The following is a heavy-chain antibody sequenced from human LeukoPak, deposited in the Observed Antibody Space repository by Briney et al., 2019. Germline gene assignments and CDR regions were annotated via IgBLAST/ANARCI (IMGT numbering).Heavy chain of an antibody. CDR1: GASLSSYY. Sequence: SDTLSLTCSVSGASLSSYYLGWIRQSPGKRLEWLGYISDTGKTDYNPSLNRRGTIFLGTSKNRFSLRVPSVPAADAAAYYYFPRYYEPFDNWGQGTLVTVPS. CDR3: FPRYYEPFDN. V-gene: IGHV4-59*07. CDR2: ISDTGKT. D-gene: IGHD3-3*01. J-gene: IGHJ4*02.